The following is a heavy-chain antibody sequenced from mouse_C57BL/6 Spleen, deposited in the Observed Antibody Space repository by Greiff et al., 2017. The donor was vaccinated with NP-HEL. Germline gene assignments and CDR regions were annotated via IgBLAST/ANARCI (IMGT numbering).Heavy chain of an antibody. D-gene: IGHD1-1*01. CDR1: GYTFTSYW. V-gene: IGHV1-72*01. J-gene: IGHJ2*01. Sequence: QQSCKASGYTFTSYWMHWVKQRPGRGLEWIGRIDPNSGGTKYNEKFKSKATLTVDKPSSTAYMQLSSLTSEDSAVYYCARDFTTVVANYFDYWGQGTTLTVSS. CDR2: IDPNSGGT. CDR3: ARDFTTVVANYFDY.